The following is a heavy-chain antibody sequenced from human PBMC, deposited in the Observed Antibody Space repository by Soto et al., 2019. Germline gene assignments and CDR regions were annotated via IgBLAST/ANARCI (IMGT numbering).Heavy chain of an antibody. CDR1: GFTFSSYA. J-gene: IGHJ4*02. V-gene: IGHV3-30-3*01. D-gene: IGHD3-22*01. Sequence: SCAASGFTFSSYAMHWVRQAPGKGLEWVAVISYDGSNKYYADSVKGRFTISRDNSKNTLYLQMNSLRAEDTAVYYCARERNSDYYDSSGYPVDYWGQGTLVTVSS. CDR2: ISYDGSNK. CDR3: ARERNSDYYDSSGYPVDY.